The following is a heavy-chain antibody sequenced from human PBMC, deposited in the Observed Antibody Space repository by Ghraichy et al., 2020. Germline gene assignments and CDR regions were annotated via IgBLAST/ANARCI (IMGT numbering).Heavy chain of an antibody. CDR3: AKEGGYYDSSGYYWVDY. Sequence: GGSLRLSCAASGFTFSSYAMSWVRQAPGKGLEWVSAISGSGGSTYYADSVKGRFTISRDNSKNTLYLQMNSLRAEDTAVYYCAKEGGYYDSSGYYWVDYWGQGTLVTVSS. CDR1: GFTFSSYA. V-gene: IGHV3-23*01. CDR2: ISGSGGST. J-gene: IGHJ4*02. D-gene: IGHD3-22*01.